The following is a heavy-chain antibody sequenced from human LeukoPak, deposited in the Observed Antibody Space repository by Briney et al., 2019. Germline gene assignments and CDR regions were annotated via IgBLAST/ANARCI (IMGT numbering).Heavy chain of an antibody. J-gene: IGHJ4*02. D-gene: IGHD3-22*01. V-gene: IGHV4-34*01. CDR3: ARDQDSSGYSDY. CDR1: GGSFSGYY. Sequence: PSETLSLTCAVYGGSFSGYYWSWIRQPPGKGLEWIGEINHSGSTNYNPSLKSRVTISVDTSKNQFSLKLSSVTAADTVVYYCARDQDSSGYSDYWGQATLVTVSS. CDR2: INHSGST.